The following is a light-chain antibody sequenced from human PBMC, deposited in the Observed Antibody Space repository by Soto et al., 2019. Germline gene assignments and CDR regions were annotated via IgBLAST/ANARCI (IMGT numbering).Light chain of an antibody. CDR3: SSYTSSSTRV. CDR1: SRDFGGYNY. V-gene: IGLV2-14*01. CDR2: DVS. Sequence: QSVVIQPGSVSRSPWSPYPNSCTGNSRDFGGYNYVSWYQQHPGKAPKLMIYDVSNRPSGVSNRFSGSKSGNTASLTISGLQAEDEADYYCSSYTSSSTRVFGTGTKVTV. J-gene: IGLJ1*01.